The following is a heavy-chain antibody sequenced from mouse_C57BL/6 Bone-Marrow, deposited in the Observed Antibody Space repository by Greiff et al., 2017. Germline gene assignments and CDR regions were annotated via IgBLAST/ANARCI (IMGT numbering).Heavy chain of an antibody. CDR3: AREGPYYYGSSWFAY. Sequence: QVQLQQPGAELVMPGASVKLSCKASGYTFTSYWMHWVKQRPGQGLEWIGEIVPSDSYTKYNQKFKGKSTLTVDKSSSTAYMQLSSLTSEDSAVYYCAREGPYYYGSSWFAYWGQGTLVTVSA. V-gene: IGHV1-69*01. CDR2: IVPSDSYT. J-gene: IGHJ3*01. D-gene: IGHD1-1*01. CDR1: GYTFTSYW.